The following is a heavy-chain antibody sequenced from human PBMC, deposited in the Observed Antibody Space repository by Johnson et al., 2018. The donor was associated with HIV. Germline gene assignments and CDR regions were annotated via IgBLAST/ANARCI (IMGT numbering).Heavy chain of an antibody. V-gene: IGHV3-66*01. J-gene: IGHJ3*02. Sequence: VQLVESGGGLVQPGGSLRLSCAASGFSVSSNYMTWVRQAPGKGLEWVSVIYSGGSTYYADSVKGRFTISRDNAKNSLYLQMNSLRAEDTALYYCARYSGIYYTIAFDIWGQGTMVTVSS. CDR3: ARYSGIYYTIAFDI. CDR1: GFSVSSNY. CDR2: IYSGGST. D-gene: IGHD1-26*01.